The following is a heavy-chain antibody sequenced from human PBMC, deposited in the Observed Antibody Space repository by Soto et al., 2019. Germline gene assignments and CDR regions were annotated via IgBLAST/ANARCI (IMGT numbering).Heavy chain of an antibody. J-gene: IGHJ4*02. D-gene: IGHD2-15*01. CDR1: GGSISSGGYY. Sequence: SETLSLTCTVSGGSISSGGYYWSWIRQHPGKGLEWIGYIYYSGSTYYNPSLKSRVTISVDTSKNQFSLKLSSVTAADTAVYYCARDSEEYCSGGSCYYFDYWGQGTLVTVSS. CDR3: ARDSEEYCSGGSCYYFDY. CDR2: IYYSGST. V-gene: IGHV4-31*03.